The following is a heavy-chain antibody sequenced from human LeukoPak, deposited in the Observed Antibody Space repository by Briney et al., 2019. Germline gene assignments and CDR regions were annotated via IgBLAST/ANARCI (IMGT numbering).Heavy chain of an antibody. J-gene: IGHJ4*02. CDR1: GFTFSSYA. Sequence: GASLRLSCAASGFTFSSYAMSWVRQAPGKGLEWVSAISGSGGSTYYADSVKGRFTISRDNSKTTLYLQMNSLRAEDTAVYYCAKELGIAVAGPRGWGQGTLVTVSS. D-gene: IGHD6-19*01. CDR3: AKELGIAVAGPRG. V-gene: IGHV3-23*01. CDR2: ISGSGGST.